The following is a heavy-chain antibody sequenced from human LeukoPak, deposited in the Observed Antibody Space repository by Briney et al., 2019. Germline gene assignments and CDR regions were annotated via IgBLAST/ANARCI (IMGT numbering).Heavy chain of an antibody. CDR3: ATTSENDYGGNAGDY. CDR1: GYTFTSYG. J-gene: IGHJ4*02. D-gene: IGHD4-23*01. Sequence: ASVKVSCKASGYTFTSYGISWVRQAPGHGLEWMGWISAYNGNTNYAQKFQGRVTITADESTSTAYMELSSLRSEDTAVYYCATTSENDYGGNAGDYWGQGTLVTVSS. V-gene: IGHV1-18*01. CDR2: ISAYNGNT.